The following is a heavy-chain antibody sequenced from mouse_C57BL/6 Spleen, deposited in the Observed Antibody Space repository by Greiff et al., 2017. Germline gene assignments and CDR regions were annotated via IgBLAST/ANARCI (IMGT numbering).Heavy chain of an antibody. V-gene: IGHV1-72*01. CDR2: IAPNSGGT. D-gene: IGHD1-1*01. CDR3: ASNYYYGSSGYFDV. CDR1: GYTFTSYW. Sequence: QVQMQQPGAELVKPGASVKLSCKASGYTFTSYWMHWVKQRPGRGLEWIGRIAPNSGGTKYNEKFKSKATLTVDKPSSTAYMQLSSLTSEDSAVYYCASNYYYGSSGYFDVWGTGTTVTVSS. J-gene: IGHJ1*03.